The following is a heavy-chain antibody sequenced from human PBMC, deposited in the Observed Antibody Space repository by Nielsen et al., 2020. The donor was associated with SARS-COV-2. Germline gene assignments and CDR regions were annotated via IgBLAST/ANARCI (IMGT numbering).Heavy chain of an antibody. CDR1: GFRFDDYA. V-gene: IGHV3-9*01. Sequence: SLKISCAASGFRFDDYAMHWVRQAPGKGLEWVSSIDWNSAAIGYADSVRGRFTISRDNTRNSLYLQMNSLRAEDTALYYCAKGLSYYNYYYMDVWGKGTTVTVSS. J-gene: IGHJ6*03. CDR2: IDWNSAAI. CDR3: AKGLSYYNYYYMDV.